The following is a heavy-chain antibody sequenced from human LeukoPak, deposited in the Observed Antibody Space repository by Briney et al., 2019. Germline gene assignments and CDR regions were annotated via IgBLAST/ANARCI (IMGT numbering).Heavy chain of an antibody. CDR3: ARVVTPRYCSTTSCYWKGWFDP. CDR1: GYTFTGYY. CDR2: INPNSGGT. D-gene: IGHD2-2*01. Sequence: ASVKVSCKASGYTFTGYYMHWVRQAPGQGLEWMGWINPNSGGTNYAQKFQGRVTMTRDTSISTAYMELSRLRSDDTAVYYCARVVTPRYCSTTSCYWKGWFDPWGQGTLVTVSS. V-gene: IGHV1-2*02. J-gene: IGHJ5*02.